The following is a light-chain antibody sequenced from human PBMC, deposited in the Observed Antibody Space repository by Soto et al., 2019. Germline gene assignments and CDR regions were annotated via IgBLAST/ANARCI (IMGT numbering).Light chain of an antibody. Sequence: DIQMTQSPSSLSASVGDRVTITCRASQSISTNLNWYQQKSGKAPKLLIYAASSLQSGVPSRFSGSVSGTDFTLTIISLQPEDFATYYCQQSYSTPKTFGQGTKLEIK. V-gene: IGKV1-39*01. CDR2: AAS. J-gene: IGKJ2*01. CDR1: QSISTN. CDR3: QQSYSTPKT.